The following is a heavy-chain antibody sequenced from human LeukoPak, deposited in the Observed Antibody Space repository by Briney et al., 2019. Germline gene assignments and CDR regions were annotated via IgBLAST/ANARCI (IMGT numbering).Heavy chain of an antibody. V-gene: IGHV4-61*02. D-gene: IGHD3-10*01. J-gene: IGHJ6*03. CDR2: IYTSGRT. CDR1: GGSISSGSYY. CDR3: AREASMVRGVITNRAYYYYYDMDV. Sequence: PSETLSLTCTVSGGSISSGSYYWSWIRQPAGKGLEWFGRIYTSGRTNYNPSLKNRVTISVDTYKNQFSLKLSSVTAADTAVYYCAREASMVRGVITNRAYYYYYDMDVWGKGTTVTISS.